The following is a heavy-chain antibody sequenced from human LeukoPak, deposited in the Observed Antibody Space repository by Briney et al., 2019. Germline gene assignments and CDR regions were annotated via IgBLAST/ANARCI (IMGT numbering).Heavy chain of an antibody. CDR2: INHSGST. CDR1: GGSFSGYY. Sequence: SETLSLNCAVYGGSFSGYYWSWIRQPPGKGLEWIGEINHSGSTNYNPSLKSRVTISVDTSKNQFSLKLSSVTAADTAVYYCARRLRYCSSTSCQTGGWFDPWGQGTLVTVSS. D-gene: IGHD2-2*01. CDR3: ARRLRYCSSTSCQTGGWFDP. J-gene: IGHJ5*02. V-gene: IGHV4-34*01.